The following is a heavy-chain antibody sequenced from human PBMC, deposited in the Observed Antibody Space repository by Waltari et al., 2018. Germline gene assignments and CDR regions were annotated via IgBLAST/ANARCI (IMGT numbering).Heavy chain of an antibody. V-gene: IGHV1-69*05. CDR3: ARGNSSSWYVY. J-gene: IGHJ4*02. Sequence: QVQLVQSGAEVKKPGASVKVSCKASGYTFTSYAMHWVRQAPGQRLEWMGGIIPIFGTANYAQKFQGRVTITTDESTSTAYMELSSLRSEDTAVYYCARGNSSSWYVYWGQGTLVTVSS. D-gene: IGHD6-13*01. CDR2: IIPIFGTA. CDR1: GYTFTSYA.